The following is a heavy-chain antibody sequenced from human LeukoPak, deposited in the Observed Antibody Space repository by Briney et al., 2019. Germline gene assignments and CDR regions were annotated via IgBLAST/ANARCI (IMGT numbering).Heavy chain of an antibody. CDR1: GFTFSSYA. J-gene: IGHJ5*02. V-gene: IGHV3-23*01. CDR2: ISGSGGST. CDR3: AKDGYCSGGSCYEATNWFDP. Sequence: PGGSLRLSCAASGFTFSSYAISWVRQAPGKGLEWVSAISGSGGSTYYADSVKGRFTISRDNSKNTLYLQMNSLRAEDTAVYYCAKDGYCSGGSCYEATNWFDPWGQGTLVTVSS. D-gene: IGHD2-15*01.